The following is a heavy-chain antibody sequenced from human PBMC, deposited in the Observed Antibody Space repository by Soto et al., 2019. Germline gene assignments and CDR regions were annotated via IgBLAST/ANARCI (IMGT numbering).Heavy chain of an antibody. CDR1: GYTFTSYG. D-gene: IGHD2-2*01. CDR2: ISAYNGNT. Sequence: ASVKVSCKASGYTFTSYGISWVRQAPGQGLKWIGWISAYNGNTNYAQKLQGRVTMTTDTSTSTAYMELRSLRSDDTAVYYCASTRYCSSTSCPRDYHYYYMDVWGKGTTVTVSS. CDR3: ASTRYCSSTSCPRDYHYYYMDV. V-gene: IGHV1-18*01. J-gene: IGHJ6*03.